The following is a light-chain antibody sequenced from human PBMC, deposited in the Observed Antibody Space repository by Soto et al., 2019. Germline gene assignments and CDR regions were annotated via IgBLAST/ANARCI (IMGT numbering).Light chain of an antibody. V-gene: IGKV3-15*01. J-gene: IGKJ4*01. CDR1: QSISSK. CDR2: FAS. CDR3: QQYNNWPPLT. Sequence: EIVMTQSPATLSVSPGERATLSGRASQSISSKLAWYQQKPGQPPRLLIYFASTRATGIPARFSGSGSGTEFTLTISSLKSEDFAVYYCQQYNNWPPLTVGGGTKVEIK.